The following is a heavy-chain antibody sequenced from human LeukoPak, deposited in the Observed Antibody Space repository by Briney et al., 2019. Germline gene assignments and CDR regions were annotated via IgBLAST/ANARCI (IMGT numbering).Heavy chain of an antibody. Sequence: PGGSLRLSCAASGFTFTTYSMNWVRQAPGKGLEWVSYISSSSSTIFYADSVRGRFTISRDNAKNSLYLQMTSLRAEDTAVYYCAREGQQHAFDIWGQGTMVTVSS. D-gene: IGHD6-13*01. CDR3: AREGQQHAFDI. CDR1: GFTFTTYS. V-gene: IGHV3-48*01. CDR2: ISSSSSTI. J-gene: IGHJ3*02.